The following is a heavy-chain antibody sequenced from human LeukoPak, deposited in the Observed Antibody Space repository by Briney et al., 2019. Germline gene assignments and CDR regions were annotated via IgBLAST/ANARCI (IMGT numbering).Heavy chain of an antibody. CDR3: ARLDRGATSSIYYYYYMDV. CDR2: IIPIFGTA. Sequence: ASVKVSCKASGGTFSSYAISWVRQAPGQGLEWMGGIIPIFGTANYAQKFQGRVTITRNTSISTAYMELSSLRSEDTAVYYCARLDRGATSSIYYYYYMDVWGKGTTVTVSS. D-gene: IGHD1-26*01. V-gene: IGHV1-69*05. J-gene: IGHJ6*03. CDR1: GGTFSSYA.